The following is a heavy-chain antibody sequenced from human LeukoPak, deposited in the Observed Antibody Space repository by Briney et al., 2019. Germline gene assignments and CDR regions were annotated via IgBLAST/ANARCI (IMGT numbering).Heavy chain of an antibody. CDR3: ARWGSLSGYYFDY. Sequence: SETLSLTCTVSGGSISSYYWSWIRQPPGKGLEWIGYIYYSGSTNYNPSLKSRVTISVDTSKNQFSLKLSSVTAADTAVYYCARWGSLSGYYFDYWGQGTLVTLSS. D-gene: IGHD5-12*01. V-gene: IGHV4-59*01. CDR2: IYYSGST. CDR1: GGSISSYY. J-gene: IGHJ4*02.